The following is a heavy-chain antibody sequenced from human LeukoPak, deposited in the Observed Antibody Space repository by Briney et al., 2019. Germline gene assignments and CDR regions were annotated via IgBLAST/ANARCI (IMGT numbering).Heavy chain of an antibody. CDR1: GFIFRTYG. J-gene: IGHJ4*02. CDR3: AKVIRPPSGTIFGVVITVPDGRGYYFDY. CDR2: IKYDETNK. Sequence: GGSLRLSCAASGFIFRTYGMHWVRQAPGKGLEWVAFIKYDETNKHYEDSVKGRFTISRDNSENTLYLQMNSLRAEDTAVYYCAKVIRPPSGTIFGVVITVPDGRGYYFDYWGQGTQVTVSP. D-gene: IGHD3-3*01. V-gene: IGHV3-30*02.